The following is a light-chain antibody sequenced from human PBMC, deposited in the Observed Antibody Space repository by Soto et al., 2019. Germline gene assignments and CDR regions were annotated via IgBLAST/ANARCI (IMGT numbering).Light chain of an antibody. CDR2: EVS. Sequence: QSVLTQPPSASGSPGQSVTISCTGTSSDVGGYNYVSWYQQHPGKAPKVMIYEVSKRPSGVPDRFSGSKSGNTASLTVSGLQAEDEPDYYCSSYAGRNNYVFGTGTKVTDL. J-gene: IGLJ1*01. CDR3: SSYAGRNNYV. V-gene: IGLV2-8*01. CDR1: SSDVGGYNY.